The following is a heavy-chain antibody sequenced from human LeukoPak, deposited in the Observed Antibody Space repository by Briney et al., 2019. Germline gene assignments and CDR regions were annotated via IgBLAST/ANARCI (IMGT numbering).Heavy chain of an antibody. CDR1: GGSISSSSYY. CDR3: ATSRMYDFWSGYAPNWFDP. V-gene: IGHV4-39*01. D-gene: IGHD3-3*01. Sequence: SETLSLTCTVSGGSISSSSYYWGWIRQPPGKGLEWIGSIYYSGSTYYNPSLKSRVTISVDTSNNQFSLKLSSVTAADTAVYYCATSRMYDFWSGYAPNWFDPWGQGTLVTVSS. J-gene: IGHJ5*02. CDR2: IYYSGST.